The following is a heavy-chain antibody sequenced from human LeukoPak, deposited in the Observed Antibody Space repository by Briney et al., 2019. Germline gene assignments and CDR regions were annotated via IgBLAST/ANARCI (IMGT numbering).Heavy chain of an antibody. CDR1: GDSISSSSTYY. D-gene: IGHD3-22*01. Sequence: SETLSLTCTVSGDSISSSSTYYWGWIRQPPGKGLEWIGNIYYTGSTYYNPSLKSRVTISVDTSKNQFFLKLNSVTAADTAVYYCARDFVYYDYAFDIWGQGTMVTVSS. CDR2: IYYTGST. CDR3: ARDFVYYDYAFDI. V-gene: IGHV4-39*07. J-gene: IGHJ3*02.